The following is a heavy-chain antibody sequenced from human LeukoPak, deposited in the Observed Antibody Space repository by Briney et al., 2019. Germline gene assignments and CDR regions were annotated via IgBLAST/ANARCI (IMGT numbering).Heavy chain of an antibody. V-gene: IGHV3-30*04. CDR1: GSSFSNYA. J-gene: IGHJ4*02. CDR3: AREYYYDSSGYYPFDY. CDR2: ILDDGSNK. D-gene: IGHD3-22*01. Sequence: GGSLRLSCAASGSSFSNYAMHWARQAPGKGLEWVAVILDDGSNKYYADSVKGRFTISRDNSKNTLYLQMNSLRAEDTAVYYCAREYYYDSSGYYPFDYWGQGTLVTVSS.